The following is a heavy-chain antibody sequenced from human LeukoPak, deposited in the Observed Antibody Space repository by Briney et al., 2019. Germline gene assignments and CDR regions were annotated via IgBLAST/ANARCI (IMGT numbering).Heavy chain of an antibody. Sequence: SETLSLTCTVSGGSISSGGYFWTWIRQHPGKGLEWIGYISYSGSTSYNPALQSRVTISTDTSKNQFSLKLSSVTAADTAVYYCARRDSSSSLIDYWGQGTLVTVSS. V-gene: IGHV4-31*03. CDR3: ARRDSSSSLIDY. D-gene: IGHD6-13*01. J-gene: IGHJ4*02. CDR1: GGSISSGGYF. CDR2: ISYSGST.